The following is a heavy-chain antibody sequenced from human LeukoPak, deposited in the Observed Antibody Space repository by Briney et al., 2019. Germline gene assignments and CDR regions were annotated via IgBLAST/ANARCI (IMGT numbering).Heavy chain of an antibody. CDR2: ISYDGSNK. J-gene: IGHJ4*02. CDR1: GFTFSSYG. CDR3: AKGGSLDYDFWSGYGGYFDY. Sequence: PGGSLRLSCAASGFTFSSYGMHWVRQAPGKGLEWVAVISYDGSNKYYADSVEGRFTISRDNSKNTLYLQMNSLRAEDTAVYYCAKGGSLDYDFWSGYGGYFDYWGQGTLVTVSS. V-gene: IGHV3-30*18. D-gene: IGHD3-3*01.